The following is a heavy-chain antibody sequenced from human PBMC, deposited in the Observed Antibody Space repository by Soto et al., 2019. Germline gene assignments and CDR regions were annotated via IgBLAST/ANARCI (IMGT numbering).Heavy chain of an antibody. CDR1: GYSISSSNW. V-gene: IGHV4-28*01. J-gene: IGHJ4*02. CDR3: ARRAIQGPIDY. Sequence: QVQLQESGPGLVKPSDTLSLTCAVSGYSISSSNWWGWIRQPPGKGLEWIGYIYYSGTTYYNPSLQSRVPLSVDTSNNQFSLKLTSVTAVDTAVYYCARRAIQGPIDYWGQGTLVTVSS. CDR2: IYYSGTT.